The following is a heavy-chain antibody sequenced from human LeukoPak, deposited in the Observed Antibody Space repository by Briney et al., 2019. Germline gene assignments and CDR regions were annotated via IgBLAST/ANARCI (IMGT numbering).Heavy chain of an antibody. D-gene: IGHD3-3*01. V-gene: IGHV4-39*07. CDR1: GDSISSSTYY. Sequence: SETLSLTCIVSGDSISSSTYYWAWIRQPPGKGLEWIGSVFYSGGTNCNPSLESRVTISVDTSKNQFSLNVNSVTAADTAVYYCARGPRYYDFWSGRLNTFDYWGQGTLVTVSS. CDR2: VFYSGGT. CDR3: ARGPRYYDFWSGRLNTFDY. J-gene: IGHJ4*02.